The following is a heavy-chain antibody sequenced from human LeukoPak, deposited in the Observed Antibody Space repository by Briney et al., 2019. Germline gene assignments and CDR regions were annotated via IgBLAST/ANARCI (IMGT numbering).Heavy chain of an antibody. J-gene: IGHJ4*02. CDR3: AKWELYSGFYYIDY. Sequence: GGSLRLSCAASGFTFSSYWMSWVRQGPGKGLEWVANIKPDGSLIYYVDSVKGRFTISRDNAKNSLYLQMNSLRAEDTAVYYCAKWELYSGFYYIDYWGQGTLATVSS. D-gene: IGHD1-26*01. CDR2: IKPDGSLI. V-gene: IGHV3-7*01. CDR1: GFTFSSYW.